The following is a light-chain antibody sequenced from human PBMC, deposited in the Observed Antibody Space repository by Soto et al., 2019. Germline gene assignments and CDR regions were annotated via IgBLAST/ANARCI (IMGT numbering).Light chain of an antibody. CDR1: QSVSLS. CDR3: HQRSNWPPDT. CDR2: GAS. Sequence: EIVLTQSPATLSLSPGGGATLSCRASQSVSLSLAWYQQKPGQAPRLLIYGASTRATGVPARFSGSGSGTDFTLTISSLEPEDFAVYYCHQRSNWPPDTFGQGTRLEIK. V-gene: IGKV3-11*01. J-gene: IGKJ5*01.